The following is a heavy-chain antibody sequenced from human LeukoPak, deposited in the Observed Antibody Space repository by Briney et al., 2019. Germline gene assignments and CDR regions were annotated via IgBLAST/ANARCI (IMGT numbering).Heavy chain of an antibody. V-gene: IGHV4-59*01. CDR2: IYYSGST. CDR1: VHSISSYY. Sequence: SETLSLTCSVSVHSISSYYWRWIRRPPGRGLECIGYIYYSGSTNYNPPLKSRVTISVDTSKNQFSLKLSSVTAADTAVYYCATALVSSNYYYMDVWGKGTTVTVSS. D-gene: IGHD5/OR15-5a*01. J-gene: IGHJ6*03. CDR3: ATALVSSNYYYMDV.